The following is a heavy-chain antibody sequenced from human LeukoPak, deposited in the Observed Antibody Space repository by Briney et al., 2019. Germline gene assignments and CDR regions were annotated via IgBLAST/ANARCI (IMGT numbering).Heavy chain of an antibody. J-gene: IGHJ5*02. V-gene: IGHV3-48*01. Sequence: PGGSLRLSCAASGFTFSSYSMNWVRQAPGKGLEWVSYISSSSSTIYYADSVKGRLTISRDNAKNSLYLQMNSLRAEDTAVYYCAGLTTVVTPSGWFDPWGQGTLVTVSS. D-gene: IGHD4-23*01. CDR2: ISSSSSTI. CDR3: AGLTTVVTPSGWFDP. CDR1: GFTFSSYS.